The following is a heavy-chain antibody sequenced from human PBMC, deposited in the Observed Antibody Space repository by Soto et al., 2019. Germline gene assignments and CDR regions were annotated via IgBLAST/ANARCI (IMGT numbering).Heavy chain of an antibody. V-gene: IGHV1-18*03. CDR2: ISAYNGNT. CDR1: GYTFTSYG. Sequence: QVQLVQSGAEVKKPGASVKVSCKASGYTFTSYGISWVRQAPGQGLEWMGWISAYNGNTNYAQRLQGRVTMTTDTSTSTAYMELRSLRSDDMAVYYCASLHPYDYVWGIYRYRFDYWGQGTLVTVSS. D-gene: IGHD3-16*02. CDR3: ASLHPYDYVWGIYRYRFDY. J-gene: IGHJ4*02.